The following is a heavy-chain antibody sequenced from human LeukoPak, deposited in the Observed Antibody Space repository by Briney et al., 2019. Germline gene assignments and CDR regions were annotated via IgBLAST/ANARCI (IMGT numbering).Heavy chain of an antibody. CDR3: TTDRHYYDSSGYYLFWFDP. Sequence: GGSLRLSCAASGFTVSSNYMSWVRQAPGKGLEWVGRIKSKTDGGTTDYAAPVKGRFTISRDDSKNTLYLQMNSLKTEDTAVHYCTTDRHYYDSSGYYLFWFDPWGQGTLVTVSS. J-gene: IGHJ5*02. CDR2: IKSKTDGGTT. CDR1: GFTVSSNY. D-gene: IGHD3-22*01. V-gene: IGHV3-15*01.